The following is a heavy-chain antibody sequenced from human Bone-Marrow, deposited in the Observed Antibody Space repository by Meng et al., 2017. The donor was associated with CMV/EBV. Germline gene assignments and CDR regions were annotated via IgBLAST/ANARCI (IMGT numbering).Heavy chain of an antibody. Sequence: ASVKVSCKASGYTFTSYDINWVRQATGQGLEWMGWMNPNSGNTGYAQKFQGRVTITRNTSISTASMELSSLRSEDTAVYYCARSLAGDGYNRWGQGTRVTVSS. CDR2: MNPNSGNT. CDR3: ARSLAGDGYNR. D-gene: IGHD5-24*01. CDR1: GYTFTSYD. V-gene: IGHV1-8*03. J-gene: IGHJ4*02.